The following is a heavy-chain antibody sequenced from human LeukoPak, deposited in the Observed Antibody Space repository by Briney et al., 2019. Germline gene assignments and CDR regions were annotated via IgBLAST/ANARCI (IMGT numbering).Heavy chain of an antibody. V-gene: IGHV1-46*01. J-gene: IGHJ6*03. Sequence: ASVKVSCKASGYTFTSYYMHWVRQAPGQGLEWMGIINPSGGSTSYAQKFQGRVTITRNTSISTAYMELSSLRSEDTAVYYCARGAINDNYYYYMDVWGKGTTVTVSS. CDR2: INPSGGST. CDR1: GYTFTSYY. D-gene: IGHD2-21*01. CDR3: ARGAINDNYYYYMDV.